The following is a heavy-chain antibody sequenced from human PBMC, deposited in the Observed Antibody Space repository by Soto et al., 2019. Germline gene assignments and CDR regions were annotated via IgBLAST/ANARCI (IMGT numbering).Heavy chain of an antibody. V-gene: IGHV1-2*04. Sequence: GASVKVSCKASGYTFTGYYMHWVRQAPGQGLEWMGWINPNSGGTNYAQKFQGWVTMTRDTSISTAYMELSRLRSDDTAVYYCARGYYYDPPEGLSAFDIWGQGTMVTVSS. CDR2: INPNSGGT. CDR1: GYTFTGYY. CDR3: ARGYYYDPPEGLSAFDI. J-gene: IGHJ3*02. D-gene: IGHD3-22*01.